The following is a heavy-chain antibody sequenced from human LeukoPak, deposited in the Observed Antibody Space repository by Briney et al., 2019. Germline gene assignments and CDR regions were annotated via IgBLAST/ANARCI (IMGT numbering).Heavy chain of an antibody. J-gene: IGHJ5*02. CDR1: GYTFTSYG. CDR2: ISAYNGNT. Sequence: ASVKVSCKASGYTFTSYGISWVRQAPGQGLEWMGWISAYNGNTNYAQKLQGRVTMTTDTSTSTAYMELRSLRSDDTAVYYCARVVASSTLDGWFDPWGQGTLVTVSS. CDR3: ARVVASSTLDGWFDP. V-gene: IGHV1-18*01. D-gene: IGHD2-2*01.